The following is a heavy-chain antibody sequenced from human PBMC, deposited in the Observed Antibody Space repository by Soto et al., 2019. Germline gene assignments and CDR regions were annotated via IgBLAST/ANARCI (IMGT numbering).Heavy chain of an antibody. D-gene: IGHD5-12*01. CDR2: ISDSSSTI. CDR1: GFTFSTYT. V-gene: IGHV3-48*01. J-gene: IGHJ6*02. CDR3: ARDFMLDIVAMIPGYYYYYGMDV. Sequence: GGSLRLSCAASGFTFSTYTMNWVRQAPGKGLEWVSYISDSSSTIYYADSVKGRFTISRDNAKNSLYLQMNSLRAEDTAVYYCARDFMLDIVAMIPGYYYYYGMDVWGQGTTVTVSS.